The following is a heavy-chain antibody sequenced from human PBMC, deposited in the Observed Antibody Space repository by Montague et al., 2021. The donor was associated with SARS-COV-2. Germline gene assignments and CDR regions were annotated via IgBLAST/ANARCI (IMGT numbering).Heavy chain of an antibody. CDR1: GDSVARHSAT. V-gene: IGHV6-1*01. CDR3: TSGREGNYNVMDV. CDR2: THHRYKWYN. J-gene: IGHJ6*02. Sequence: CAISGDSVARHSATWNEVRQSPSRGFELLGRTHHRYKWYNDYAVSVRGRVTINPDTSKNQFSLQLNSVTPEDTAIYYCTSGREGNYNVMDVWGQGTTVTVSS. D-gene: IGHD1-1*01.